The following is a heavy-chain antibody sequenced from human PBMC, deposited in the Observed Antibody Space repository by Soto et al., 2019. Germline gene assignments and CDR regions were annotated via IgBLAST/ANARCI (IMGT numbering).Heavy chain of an antibody. Sequence: SVKVSCKASGFTFTSSAVQCVRQARGQRLEWIGWIVVGSGNTNYAQKFQERVTITRDMSTSTAYMELSSLRSEDTAVYYCAAGARWSGYSGDVWGQGTTVTVSS. CDR2: IVVGSGNT. D-gene: IGHD3-3*01. CDR1: GFTFTSSA. V-gene: IGHV1-58*01. CDR3: AAGARWSGYSGDV. J-gene: IGHJ6*02.